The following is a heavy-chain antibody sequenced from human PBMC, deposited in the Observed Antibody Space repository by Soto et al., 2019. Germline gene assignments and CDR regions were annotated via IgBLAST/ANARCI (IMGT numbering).Heavy chain of an antibody. Sequence: QVQLVQSGAEVKKPGSSVKVSCKASGGTFSSYTISWVRQAPGQGLEWMGRIIPILGIANYAKKFQGRVTITADKSTSTAYMELSSLRSEDTAVYYCARGWYYDSSGYLNWFDPWGQGTLVTVSS. V-gene: IGHV1-69*02. CDR2: IIPILGIA. CDR1: GGTFSSYT. CDR3: ARGWYYDSSGYLNWFDP. J-gene: IGHJ5*02. D-gene: IGHD3-22*01.